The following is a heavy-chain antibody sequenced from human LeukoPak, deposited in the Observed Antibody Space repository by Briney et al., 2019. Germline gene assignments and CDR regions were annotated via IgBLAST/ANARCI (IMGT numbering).Heavy chain of an antibody. CDR2: ISYDGNNK. V-gene: IGHV3-30-3*01. J-gene: IGHJ6*02. CDR1: GFTFSSYA. CDR3: ARVGSGYSSSWYVRDYYYGMDV. Sequence: GRSLRLSCAASGFTFSSYAMHWVRQAPGKGLEWVAVISYDGNNKYYADSVKGRFTISRDNSKNTLYLQMNSLRAEDTAVYYCARVGSGYSSSWYVRDYYYGMDVWGQGTTVTVSS. D-gene: IGHD6-13*01.